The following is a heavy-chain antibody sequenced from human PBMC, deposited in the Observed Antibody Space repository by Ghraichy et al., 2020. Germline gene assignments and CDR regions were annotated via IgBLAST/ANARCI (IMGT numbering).Heavy chain of an antibody. CDR3: ARGFYGTSSYYYRGMDV. CDR2: MNPKNGNT. V-gene: IGHV1-8*01. Sequence: KSSGYTFTDYDVNWVRQAAGQGLEWMGWMNPKNGNTGYAPKFQGRVAMTRNTSISTSYMELSSLTSDDTAVYYCARGFYGTSSYYYRGMDVWGQGTTVTVSS. CDR1: GYTFTDYD. D-gene: IGHD1-7*01. J-gene: IGHJ6*02.